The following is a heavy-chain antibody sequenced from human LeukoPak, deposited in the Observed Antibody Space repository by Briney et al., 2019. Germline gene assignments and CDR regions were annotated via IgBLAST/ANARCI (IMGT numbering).Heavy chain of an antibody. D-gene: IGHD6-19*01. J-gene: IGHJ4*02. CDR1: GSTFSSYG. Sequence: GGSLRLSCAASGSTFSSYGMHWVRQAPGKGLEWVAVISYDGSNKYYADSVKGRFTISRDNSKNTLYLQMNSLRAEDTAVYYCAKVPNSSGTPDHFDYWGQGTLVTVSS. CDR3: AKVPNSSGTPDHFDY. V-gene: IGHV3-30*18. CDR2: ISYDGSNK.